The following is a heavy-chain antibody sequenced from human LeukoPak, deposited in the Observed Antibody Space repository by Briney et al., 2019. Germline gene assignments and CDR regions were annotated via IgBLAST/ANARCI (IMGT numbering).Heavy chain of an antibody. J-gene: IGHJ4*02. Sequence: PGGSLRLSCAASGFTFSSYGMRWVRQAPGKGLEWVAVIWYDGSNKYYADSVKVRFTISSDNSKNTLYLQMNSLRAADTAVYYCARDRSLRLGELSLGFDYWGQGTLVTVSS. CDR3: ARDRSLRLGELSLGFDY. D-gene: IGHD3-16*02. V-gene: IGHV3-33*01. CDR2: IWYDGSNK. CDR1: GFTFSSYG.